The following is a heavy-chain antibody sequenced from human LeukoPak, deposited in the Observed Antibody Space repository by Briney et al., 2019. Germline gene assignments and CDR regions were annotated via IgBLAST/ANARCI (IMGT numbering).Heavy chain of an antibody. D-gene: IGHD2-2*02. V-gene: IGHV3-53*01. CDR3: AKDQGHHLLYGSDY. CDR1: GFDVSSHY. Sequence: GGSLRLSCAASGFDVSSHYMSWVRQAPGKGLEWVSVIYSGSSTYDADSVKERFTISRDNSKNTLFLQMNSLRAEDTAVYYCAKDQGHHLLYGSDYWGQGTLVTVSS. J-gene: IGHJ4*02. CDR2: IYSGSST.